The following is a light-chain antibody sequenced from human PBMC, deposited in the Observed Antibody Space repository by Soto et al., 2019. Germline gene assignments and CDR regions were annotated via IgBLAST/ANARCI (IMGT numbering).Light chain of an antibody. J-gene: IGKJ1*01. V-gene: IGKV1-39*01. CDR3: QQSYSTPPWT. CDR1: QSISSY. Sequence: DIQMTQSPSSLSASVGDRVTITCRASQSISSYLNWYLQKPGKAPKLLIYAASNLQSGVPSRFSGSGSGTDFTLTISSLQPEDFANYFSQQSYSTPPWTLGQGTKVDIK. CDR2: AAS.